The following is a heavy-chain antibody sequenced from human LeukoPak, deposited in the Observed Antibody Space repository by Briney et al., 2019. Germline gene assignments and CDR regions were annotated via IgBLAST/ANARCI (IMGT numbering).Heavy chain of an antibody. CDR2: IIPIFGTA. CDR1: GYTFTSYG. V-gene: IGHV1-69*13. Sequence: ASVKVSCKASGYTFTSYGISWVRQAPGQGLEWMGGIIPIFGTANYAQKFQGRVTITADESTSTAYMELSSLRSEDTAVYYCARDDGRSSSWYYFDYWGQGTLVTVSS. J-gene: IGHJ4*02. D-gene: IGHD6-13*01. CDR3: ARDDGRSSSWYYFDY.